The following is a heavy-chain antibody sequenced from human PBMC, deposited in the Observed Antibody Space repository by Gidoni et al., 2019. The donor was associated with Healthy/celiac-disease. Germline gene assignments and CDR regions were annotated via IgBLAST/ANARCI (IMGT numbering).Heavy chain of an antibody. V-gene: IGHV3-23*01. CDR2: IRGSGGST. Sequence: EVQLLESGGGLVQPGGSLRLSCAASGFTFSSYAMSWVRQAPGKGLEWVSAIRGSGGSTYYADSVKGRFTISRDNSKNTLYLQMNSLRAEDTAVYYCAKAGVEVGATAWDTWGYYYYGMDVWGQGTTVTVSS. J-gene: IGHJ6*02. CDR1: GFTFSSYA. CDR3: AKAGVEVGATAWDTWGYYYYGMDV. D-gene: IGHD1-26*01.